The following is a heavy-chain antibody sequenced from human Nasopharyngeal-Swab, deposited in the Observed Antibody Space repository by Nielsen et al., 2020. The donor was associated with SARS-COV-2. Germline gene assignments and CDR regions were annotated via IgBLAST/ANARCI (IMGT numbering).Heavy chain of an antibody. CDR2: ISSSGSTI. Sequence: WIRQPPGKGLEWVSYISSSGSTIYYADSVKGRFTISRDNAKNSLYLQMNSLRAEDTAVYYYARDYGILWRRVPFDIWGQGTMVTVSS. CDR3: ARDYGILWRRVPFDI. J-gene: IGHJ3*02. V-gene: IGHV3-11*01. D-gene: IGHD2-21*01.